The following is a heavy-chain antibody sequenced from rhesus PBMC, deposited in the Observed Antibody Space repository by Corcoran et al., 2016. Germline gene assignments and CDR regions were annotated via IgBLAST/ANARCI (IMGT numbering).Heavy chain of an antibody. Sequence: QVQLQESGPGLVKPSETLSLTCAVSGGSISSNYWSRIPQAPGKGLEWVGRIYGSGGSTDYNPSLKSRVTISTDTSKNQFSLKLSSVTAADTAVYYCARDWGIAAPIDYWDQGVLVTVSS. D-gene: IGHD6-19*01. V-gene: IGHV4-160*01. CDR3: ARDWGIAAPIDY. CDR2: IYGSGGST. CDR1: GGSISSNY. J-gene: IGHJ4*01.